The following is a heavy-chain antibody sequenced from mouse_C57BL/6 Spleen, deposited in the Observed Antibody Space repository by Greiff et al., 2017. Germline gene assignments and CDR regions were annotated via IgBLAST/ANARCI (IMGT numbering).Heavy chain of an antibody. Sequence: QVQLQQPGAELVKPGASVKLSCKASGYTFTSYWMHWVKQRPGQGLEWIGMIHPNSGSTNYNEKFKSKATLTVAKSSSTAYMQLSSLTSEDSAVYYCAREYYDGGLVFAYWGQGTLVTVSA. V-gene: IGHV1-64*01. CDR1: GYTFTSYW. J-gene: IGHJ3*01. CDR3: AREYYDGGLVFAY. CDR2: IHPNSGST. D-gene: IGHD1-1*01.